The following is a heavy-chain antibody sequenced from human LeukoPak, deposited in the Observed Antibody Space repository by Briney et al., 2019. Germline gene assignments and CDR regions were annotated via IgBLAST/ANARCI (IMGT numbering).Heavy chain of an antibody. Sequence: PSETLSLTCAVSGGSISSGGYSWSWIRQPPGKGLEWIGYIYHSGSTYYNPSLKSRVTISVDTSKNQFSLKLSSVTAADTAVYYCARDGSGSYSNWFDPWGQGTLVTVSS. D-gene: IGHD3-10*01. V-gene: IGHV4-30-2*01. CDR3: ARDGSGSYSNWFDP. J-gene: IGHJ5*02. CDR1: GGSISSGGYS. CDR2: IYHSGST.